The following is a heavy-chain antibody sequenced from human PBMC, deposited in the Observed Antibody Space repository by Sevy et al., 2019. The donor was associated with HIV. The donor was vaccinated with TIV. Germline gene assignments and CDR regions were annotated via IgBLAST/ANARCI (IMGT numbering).Heavy chain of an antibody. CDR2: IYTSGST. CDR1: GGSISSYY. CDR3: ASKVRGYCSSTSCYRGGWFDP. D-gene: IGHD2-2*02. Sequence: SLTCTVSGGSISSYYWSWIRQPAGKGLEWIGRIYTSGSTNYNPSLKSRVTMSVDTSKNQFSLKLSSVTAADTAVYYCASKVRGYCSSTSCYRGGWFDPWGQGTLVTVSS. J-gene: IGHJ5*02. V-gene: IGHV4-4*07.